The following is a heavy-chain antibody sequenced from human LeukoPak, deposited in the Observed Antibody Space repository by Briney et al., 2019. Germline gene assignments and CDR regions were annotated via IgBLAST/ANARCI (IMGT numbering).Heavy chain of an antibody. CDR3: ARDGFDYSISNWFDP. CDR1: GYTFTSYG. Sequence: ASVKVSCKASGYTFTSYGISWVRQAHGQGLEWVGWISAYNGNTNYAQKLQGRVTMTTDTSTSTAYMELRSLRSDDTAVYYCARDGFDYSISNWFDPWGQGTLVTVSS. V-gene: IGHV1-18*01. CDR2: ISAYNGNT. J-gene: IGHJ5*02. D-gene: IGHD4-11*01.